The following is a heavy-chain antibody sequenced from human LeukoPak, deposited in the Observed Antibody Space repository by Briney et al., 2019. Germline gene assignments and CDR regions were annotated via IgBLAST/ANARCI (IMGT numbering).Heavy chain of an antibody. CDR3: ARGRGRGFYYGSGSYYPIDY. CDR2: IIPIFGTA. V-gene: IGHV1-69*05. Sequence: GASVKVSCKASGGTFSSYAISWVRQAPGQGLEWMGGIIPIFGTANYAQKFQGRVTITTDESTSTAYMELRSLRSDDTAVYYCARGRGRGFYYGSGSYYPIDYWGQGTLVTVSS. D-gene: IGHD3-10*01. J-gene: IGHJ4*02. CDR1: GGTFSSYA.